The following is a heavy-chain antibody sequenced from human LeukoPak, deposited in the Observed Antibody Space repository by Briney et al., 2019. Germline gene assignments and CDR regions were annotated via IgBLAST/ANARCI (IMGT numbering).Heavy chain of an antibody. CDR1: GGSISSGDYC. V-gene: IGHV4-61*02. D-gene: IGHD4-11*01. Sequence: SQTLSLTCTVSGGSISSGDYCWSWIRQPAGKGLEWIGRIYTSGSTNYNPSLKSRVIMSVDTSKNQFSLKLSSVTAADTAVYYCAREFAVTTLFDPWGQGTLVTVSS. CDR3: AREFAVTTLFDP. J-gene: IGHJ5*02. CDR2: IYTSGST.